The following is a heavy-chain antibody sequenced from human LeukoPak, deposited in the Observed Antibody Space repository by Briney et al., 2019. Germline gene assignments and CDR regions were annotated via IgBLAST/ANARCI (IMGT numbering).Heavy chain of an antibody. D-gene: IGHD2-2*01. V-gene: IGHV4-61*02. CDR2: IYTSGST. CDR3: ARDRCSSTSCYVDY. Sequence: SETLSLTCTVSGGSISSGSYYWSWIRQPAGKGLEWIGRIYTSGSTNYNPSLKSRVTISVDTSKNQFSLKLSSVTAADTAVYYCARDRCSSTSCYVDYWGQGTLVTVSS. CDR1: GGSISSGSYY. J-gene: IGHJ4*02.